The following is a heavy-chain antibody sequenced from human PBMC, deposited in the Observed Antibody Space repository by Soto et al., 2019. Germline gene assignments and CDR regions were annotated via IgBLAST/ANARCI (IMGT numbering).Heavy chain of an antibody. CDR2: INPNSGGT. D-gene: IGHD6-6*01. CDR1: GYTFTGYY. Sequence: ASVKVSCKASGYTFTGYYMHWVRQAPGQGLEWMGWINPNSGGTNYAQKFQGWVTMTRDTSISTAYMELSRLRSDDTAVYYCARDKESALELVSWFDPWGQGTLVTVSS. V-gene: IGHV1-2*04. J-gene: IGHJ5*02. CDR3: ARDKESALELVSWFDP.